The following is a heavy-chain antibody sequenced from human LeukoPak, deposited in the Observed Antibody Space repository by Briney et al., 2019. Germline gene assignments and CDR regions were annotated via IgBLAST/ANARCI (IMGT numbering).Heavy chain of an antibody. D-gene: IGHD6-6*01. Sequence: GGSLRLSCAASGFTFNSYNMNWVRQAPGKGLEWVSYISSSSSTIYYADSVKGRFTISRDSAKTSLLLQMNSLRDEDTAVYYCARAYSSSSGRDAFDSWGLGTLVTVSS. J-gene: IGHJ3*02. CDR3: ARAYSSSSGRDAFDS. V-gene: IGHV3-48*02. CDR2: ISSSSSTI. CDR1: GFTFNSYN.